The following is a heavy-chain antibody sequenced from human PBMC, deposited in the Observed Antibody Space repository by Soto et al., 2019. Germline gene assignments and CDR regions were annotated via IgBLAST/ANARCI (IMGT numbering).Heavy chain of an antibody. J-gene: IGHJ5*02. CDR2: FYYSGGT. CDR1: GDSITTYY. V-gene: IGHV4-59*08. D-gene: IGHD3-10*01. CDR3: ARGAELLWFGELLISWFDP. Sequence: SETLSLTCSVSGDSITTYYWNWIRQPPGKGLEWIGYFYYSGGTNYNPSLKSRITISADTSKNQIFLKLSSVTAADTAVYYCARGAELLWFGELLISWFDPWGQGTLVTVSS.